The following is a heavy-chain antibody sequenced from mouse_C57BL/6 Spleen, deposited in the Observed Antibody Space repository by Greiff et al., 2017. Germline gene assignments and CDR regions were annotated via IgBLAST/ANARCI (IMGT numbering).Heavy chain of an antibody. CDR3: ARSYYYGSSPFDY. CDR2: INPNYGTT. Sequence: EVQLQQSGPELVKPGASVKISCKASGYSFTDYNMNWVKQSNGKSLEWIGVINPNYGTTSYNEKFKSKATLTVDKPSSTAYMQLSSLTSEDSAVYYCARSYYYGSSPFDYWGQGTTLTVSS. V-gene: IGHV1-39*01. CDR1: GYSFTDYN. D-gene: IGHD1-1*01. J-gene: IGHJ2*01.